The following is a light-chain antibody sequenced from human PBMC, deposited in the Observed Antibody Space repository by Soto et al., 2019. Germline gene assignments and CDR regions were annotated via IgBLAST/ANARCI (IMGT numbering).Light chain of an antibody. CDR2: KAS. Sequence: DIQMTQSPSTLSGSVGDRVTITCRASQTISSWLAWYQQKPGKAPKLLIYKASTLKSGVPSRFSDSGSGTEFTLTISSLQPDYFAPYYCQPYNSYSESFGQGTKVELK. CDR1: QTISSW. J-gene: IGKJ1*01. CDR3: QPYNSYSES. V-gene: IGKV1-5*03.